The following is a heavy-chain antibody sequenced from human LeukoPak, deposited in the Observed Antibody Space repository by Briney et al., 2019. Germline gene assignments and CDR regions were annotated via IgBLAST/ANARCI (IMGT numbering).Heavy chain of an antibody. J-gene: IGHJ4*02. CDR3: ARAGEYYDYDWGSYRFDY. Sequence: PGGSLRLSCVISGFIFSSNAMHWVRQAPGKGLEWVAVISSDGTNKYYADSVKGRFTISRDNSKNTLYLQMNSLRVEDTAVYYCARAGEYYDYDWGSYRFDYWGQGTLVTVSS. CDR1: GFIFSSNA. D-gene: IGHD3-16*02. CDR2: ISSDGTNK. V-gene: IGHV3-30-3*01.